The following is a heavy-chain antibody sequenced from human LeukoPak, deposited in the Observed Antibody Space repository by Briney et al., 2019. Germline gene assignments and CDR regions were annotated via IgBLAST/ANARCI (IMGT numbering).Heavy chain of an antibody. CDR1: GITFSSYG. D-gene: IGHD6-13*01. CDR3: AKDFDLAAAGYYFDY. Sequence: GGAPRLSRAAPGITFSSYGMDWGPQGPGQGVGGGGVISYDGRNKYHADSVKGRFTISRDSSKNTLYLQMNSLRAEDTAVYYCAKDFDLAAAGYYFDYWGQGTLVTVSS. V-gene: IGHV3-30*18. J-gene: IGHJ4*02. CDR2: ISYDGRNK.